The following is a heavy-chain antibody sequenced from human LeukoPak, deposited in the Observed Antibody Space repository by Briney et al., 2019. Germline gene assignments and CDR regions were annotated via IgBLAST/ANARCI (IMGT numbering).Heavy chain of an antibody. CDR2: IYYSRST. J-gene: IGHJ6*04. V-gene: IGHV4-59*02. CDR1: GGSVSTYY. D-gene: IGHD3-16*01. Sequence: SETLSLTCTVSGGSVSTYYWSWIRQPPGKGLEWIGYIYYSRSTNYNPSLKSRVTMSVDTSKNQFSLWLSSVTAADTAVYYCARDSERGYYYGMDVWGKGTAVTVSS. CDR3: ARDSERGYYYGMDV.